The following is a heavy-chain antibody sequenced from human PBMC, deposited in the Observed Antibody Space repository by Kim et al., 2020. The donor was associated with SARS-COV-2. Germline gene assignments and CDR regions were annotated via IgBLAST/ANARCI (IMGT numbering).Heavy chain of an antibody. Sequence: GGSLRLSCAASGFTFSSYSMNWVRQAPGKGLEWVSSISSSSSYIYYADSVKGRFTISRDNAKNSLYLQKNSLRAEDTAVYYCESDTGYSSSWTAGGGYYLDYGGRGTLDTLSS. CDR3: ESDTGYSSSWTAGGGYYLDY. CDR1: GFTFSSYS. J-gene: IGHJ4*02. V-gene: IGHV3-21*01. D-gene: IGHD6-13*01. CDR2: ISSSSSYI.